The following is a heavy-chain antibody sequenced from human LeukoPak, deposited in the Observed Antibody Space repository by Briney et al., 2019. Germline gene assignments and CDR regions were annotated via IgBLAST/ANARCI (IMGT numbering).Heavy chain of an antibody. Sequence: ASVKVSCKASGYTLTTYYMHWVRQAPGQGLEWMGIIIPSGGVTTYAQKFQGRVTMTRDTSTSTVYMYLSSLRSEDTAVYYCARARYAGNQIDAWGQGTPVSVSS. CDR1: GYTLTTYY. V-gene: IGHV1-46*01. D-gene: IGHD4-23*01. J-gene: IGHJ5*02. CDR2: IIPSGGVT. CDR3: ARARYAGNQIDA.